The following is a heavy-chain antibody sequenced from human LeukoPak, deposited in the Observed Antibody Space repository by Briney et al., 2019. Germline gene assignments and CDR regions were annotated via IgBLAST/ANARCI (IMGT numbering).Heavy chain of an antibody. CDR1: GFAFSSYG. CDR3: ANGGPYYDFWSGYYTKNAFDI. D-gene: IGHD3-3*01. Sequence: GGSLRLSCAASGFAFSSYGMHWVRQAPGKGLEWVAFIRYDGSNKYYADSVKGRFTISRDNSKNTLYLQMNSLRAKDTAVYYCANGGPYYDFWSGYYTKNAFDIWGQGTMVTVSS. J-gene: IGHJ3*02. V-gene: IGHV3-30*02. CDR2: IRYDGSNK.